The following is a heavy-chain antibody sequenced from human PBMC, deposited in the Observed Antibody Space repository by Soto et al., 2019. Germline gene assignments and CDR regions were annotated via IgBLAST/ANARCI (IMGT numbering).Heavy chain of an antibody. J-gene: IGHJ4*02. Sequence: ASVKVSCKASGYTFTSYDMHWVRQAPGQRLEWMGWINAGNGNTKYSQKFQGRVTITRDTSASTAYMELSSLRSEDTAVYYCARVTWVNSYAIGGPFDYWGQGTLVTVSS. V-gene: IGHV1-3*01. CDR2: INAGNGNT. CDR3: ARVTWVNSYAIGGPFDY. D-gene: IGHD5-18*01. CDR1: GYTFTSYD.